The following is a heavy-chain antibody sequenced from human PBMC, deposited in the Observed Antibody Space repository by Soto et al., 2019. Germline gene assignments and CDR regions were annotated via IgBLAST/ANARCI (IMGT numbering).Heavy chain of an antibody. V-gene: IGHV4-59*08. CDR3: ARHSPYYYESSGYYYDGAFDI. J-gene: IGHJ3*02. D-gene: IGHD3-22*01. Sequence: SETMSLTCTVSGGSIDTYYWSWIRQPPGKGLEWVGYVFYSGSTNYNTSIESRVTVSVDTSKNQYSLRLRSVTTADTAVYYCARHSPYYYESSGYYYDGAFDIWGKGTMVTVSS. CDR1: GGSIDTYY. CDR2: VFYSGST.